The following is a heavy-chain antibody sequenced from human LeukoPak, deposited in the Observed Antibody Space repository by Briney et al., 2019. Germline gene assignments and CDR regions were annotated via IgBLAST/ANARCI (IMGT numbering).Heavy chain of an antibody. J-gene: IGHJ5*02. D-gene: IGHD4-17*01. CDR3: ARFYGDYANCFEP. V-gene: IGHV4-30-2*01. Sequence: PSQTLSLTCAVSGGSISSGGYSWSWIRQPPGKGLEWIGYIYHSGSTYYNPSLKSRVTISVDRSKNQFSLKLSSVTAADTAVYYCARFYGDYANCFEPWGQGTLVTVSS. CDR1: GGSISSGGYS. CDR2: IYHSGST.